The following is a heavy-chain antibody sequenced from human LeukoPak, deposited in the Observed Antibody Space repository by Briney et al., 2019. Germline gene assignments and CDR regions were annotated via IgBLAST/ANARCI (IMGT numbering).Heavy chain of an antibody. V-gene: IGHV4-34*01. CDR1: GGSFSGYY. CDR2: INHSGST. J-gene: IGHJ4*02. D-gene: IGHD6-19*01. Sequence: SETLSLTCAVYGGSFSGYYWSWIRQPPGKGLEWIGEINHSGSTNYNPSLKSRVTISVDTSKNQFSLKLSSVTAADTAVYYCARLSSSGWSDYWGQGTLVTVSS. CDR3: ARLSSSGWSDY.